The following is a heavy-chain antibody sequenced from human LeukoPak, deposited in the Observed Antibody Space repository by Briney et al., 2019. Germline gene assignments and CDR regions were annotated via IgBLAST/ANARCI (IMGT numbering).Heavy chain of an antibody. CDR3: AKGIEYSSSFDY. J-gene: IGHJ4*02. CDR2: INHSGST. V-gene: IGHV4-34*01. D-gene: IGHD6-6*01. Sequence: SETLSLTCAVYGGSFSGYYWSWIRQPPGKGLEWIGEINHSGSTNYNPSLKSRVTISVDTSKNQFSLKLSSVTAADTAVYYCAKGIEYSSSFDYWGQGTLVTVSS. CDR1: GGSFSGYY.